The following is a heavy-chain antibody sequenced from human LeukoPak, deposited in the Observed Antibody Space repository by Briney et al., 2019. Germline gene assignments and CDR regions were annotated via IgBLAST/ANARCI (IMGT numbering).Heavy chain of an antibody. Sequence: PGGSLRLSCAASGFNFSSYGVHWVRQATGKGLEWVSAIIGSGGSTYYADSVKGRFTISRDNSKNTLYLQMNSLRAEDTAVYYCAKDGDVDTAMVDYYYYGMDVWGQGTTVTVSS. CDR2: IIGSGGST. CDR3: AKDGDVDTAMVDYYYYGMDV. J-gene: IGHJ6*02. CDR1: GFNFSSYG. D-gene: IGHD5-18*01. V-gene: IGHV3-23*01.